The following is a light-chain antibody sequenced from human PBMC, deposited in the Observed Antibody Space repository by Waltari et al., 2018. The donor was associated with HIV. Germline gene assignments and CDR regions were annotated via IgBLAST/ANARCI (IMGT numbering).Light chain of an antibody. J-gene: IGLJ1*01. CDR1: SSDVGGYNY. CDR2: EVS. Sequence: QSALTQPASVSGSPGQSITLSCTGTSSDVGGYNYVSWYQQHPGKAPKLMIYEVSNRPSGVSNRFSGSKSGNTASLTISGLQAEDEADYYCSSYTSSTNYVFGTGTKVTVL. V-gene: IGLV2-14*01. CDR3: SSYTSSTNYV.